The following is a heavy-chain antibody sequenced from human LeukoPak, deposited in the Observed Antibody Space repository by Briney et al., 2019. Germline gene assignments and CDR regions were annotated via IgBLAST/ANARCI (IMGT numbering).Heavy chain of an antibody. V-gene: IGHV1-18*01. J-gene: IGHJ3*02. D-gene: IGHD2-15*01. CDR2: ISPYNGNT. Sequence: ASVKVSCKASGYTFTSYGISWVRQAPGQGLEWMGWISPYNGNTNYAQKLQGRVTMTTDKSTSTAYMELRSLRSDDTAVYYCAGQRGYCSGGSCFSDAFDMWGQGTMVTVSS. CDR3: AGQRGYCSGGSCFSDAFDM. CDR1: GYTFTSYG.